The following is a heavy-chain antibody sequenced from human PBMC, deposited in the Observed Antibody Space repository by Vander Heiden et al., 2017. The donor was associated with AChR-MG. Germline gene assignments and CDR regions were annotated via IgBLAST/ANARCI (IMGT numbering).Heavy chain of an antibody. CDR1: GFTFTSYW. V-gene: IGHV3-7*03. Sequence: EVQLVESGGGLVQPGGPPRLPCAAPGFTFTSYWISWVRQAPGKGLEWVANIKQDGSEKYYVDSVKGRFTISRDNAKNSLYLQMNSLRAEDTAVYYCARNGIPMVRGDHFDYWCQGTLVTVSS. D-gene: IGHD3-10*01. CDR2: IKQDGSEK. CDR3: ARNGIPMVRGDHFDY. J-gene: IGHJ4*02.